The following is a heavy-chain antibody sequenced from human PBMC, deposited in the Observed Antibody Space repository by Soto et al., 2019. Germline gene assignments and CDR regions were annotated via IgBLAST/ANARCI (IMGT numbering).Heavy chain of an antibody. D-gene: IGHD4-17*01. CDR3: ATLSTVTSWSFVNI. J-gene: IGHJ3*02. V-gene: IGHV4-59*08. Sequence: QVQLQESGPGLVKPSETLSLTCTVSGGSITSYYWSWIRQAPGKGLEWIGYIFYSGGTDYNPSLRSRLTISVDTSKSAFSLKLTSVTAAATAVYYCATLSTVTSWSFVNIWGQGTMVTVSS. CDR1: GGSITSYY. CDR2: IFYSGGT.